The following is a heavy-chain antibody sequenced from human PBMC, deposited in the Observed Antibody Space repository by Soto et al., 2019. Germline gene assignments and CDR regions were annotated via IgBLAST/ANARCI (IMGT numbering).Heavy chain of an antibody. J-gene: IGHJ4*02. V-gene: IGHV3-11*01. Sequence: QVQLVESGGDLVKRGGSLRLSCAASGYTFSDYMSWIRQAPGKGLEWISYIDTSSTKIYYADSVKGRFTISRDNAKNSLYLEMNSLRDEDTAVYYCASHYDMWSGYLSPVDYWGQGTLVTVSS. CDR3: ASHYDMWSGYLSPVDY. D-gene: IGHD3-3*01. CDR1: GYTFSDY. CDR2: IDTSSTKI.